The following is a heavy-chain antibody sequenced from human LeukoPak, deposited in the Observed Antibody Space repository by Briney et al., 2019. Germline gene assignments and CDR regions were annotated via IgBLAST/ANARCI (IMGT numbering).Heavy chain of an antibody. V-gene: IGHV3-23*01. Sequence: GGSLRLSCAASGFTFSSYSMNWVRQAPGRGLEWVSAISGSSGLTYYADSVKGRFTISRDNSKNTLFLQMNSLRAEDTAVYYCARRGESTSYGDYRFDYWGQGTLVTVSS. CDR1: GFTFSSYS. CDR2: ISGSSGLT. D-gene: IGHD4-17*01. CDR3: ARRGESTSYGDYRFDY. J-gene: IGHJ4*02.